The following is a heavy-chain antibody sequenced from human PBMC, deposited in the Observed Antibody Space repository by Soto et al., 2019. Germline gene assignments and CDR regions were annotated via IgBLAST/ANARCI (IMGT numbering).Heavy chain of an antibody. Sequence: GASVKVSCKASGGTFSSYAISWVRQAPGQGLEWMGGIIPIFGTANYAQKFQGRVTITADESTSTAYMEPSSLRSEDTAVYYCARAQGGHIGPVFDYWGQGTLVTVSS. CDR1: GGTFSSYA. CDR2: IIPIFGTA. V-gene: IGHV1-69*13. J-gene: IGHJ4*02. D-gene: IGHD2-15*01. CDR3: ARAQGGHIGPVFDY.